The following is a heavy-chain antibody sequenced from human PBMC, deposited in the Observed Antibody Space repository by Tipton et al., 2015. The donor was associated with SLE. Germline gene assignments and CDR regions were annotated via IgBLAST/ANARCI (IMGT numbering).Heavy chain of an antibody. Sequence: SLRLSCVGSGFTMYTYDMHWVRQAPGKGLEWVSASAIAGDTYYADSVKGRFTISRENAKDSLFLQKNNLRAGDTAVYFCARSSGFSNVFNVWGQGTMVIVSS. J-gene: IGHJ3*01. CDR3: ARSSGFSNVFNV. D-gene: IGHD3-22*01. V-gene: IGHV3-13*01. CDR2: SAIAGDT. CDR1: GFTMYTYD.